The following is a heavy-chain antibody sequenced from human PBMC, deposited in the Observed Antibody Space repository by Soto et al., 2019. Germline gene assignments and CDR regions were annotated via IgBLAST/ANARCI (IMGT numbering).Heavy chain of an antibody. J-gene: IGHJ4*02. V-gene: IGHV3-9*01. D-gene: IGHD3-10*01. CDR3: ANLPLYGSGFDC. Sequence: EAHLVESGGGLVQPGRSLRLSCVASGFTFDDYAIHWVRQAPGKGLEWVSGISWNGAATGYADSVKGRFTISRDNDKNSLYLQMSSLRTEDTAIYYCANLPLYGSGFDCWGQGTLVTVSS. CDR1: GFTFDDYA. CDR2: ISWNGAAT.